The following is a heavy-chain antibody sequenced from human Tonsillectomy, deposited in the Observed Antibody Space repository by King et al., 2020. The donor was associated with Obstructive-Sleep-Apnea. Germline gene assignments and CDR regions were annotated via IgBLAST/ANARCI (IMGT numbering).Heavy chain of an antibody. CDR1: RFTFSIYA. V-gene: IGHV3-23*04. Sequence: VQLVESGGGLVQPGGSLRLSCAASRFTFSIYAMTWVRQAPGKGLEWVSAISGSGGSTYYADSVKGRFTISRDNPKNTLYLQMNSLRAEETAVYYCAKDRVTMVRGVIIDIDYWGQGTLVTVSS. D-gene: IGHD3-10*01. J-gene: IGHJ4*02. CDR3: AKDRVTMVRGVIIDIDY. CDR2: ISGSGGST.